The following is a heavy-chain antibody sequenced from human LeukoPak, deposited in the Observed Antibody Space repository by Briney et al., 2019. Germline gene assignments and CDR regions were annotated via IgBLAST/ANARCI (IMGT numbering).Heavy chain of an antibody. CDR3: ARALITMVRGVNWFDP. V-gene: IGHV3-30*04. J-gene: IGHJ5*02. CDR2: ISYDGSNK. CDR1: GFTFSSYA. Sequence: GRSLRLSCAASGFTFSSYALHWVRQAPGKGLEWVAVISYDGSNKYYADSVKGRFTISRDNSKNTLYLQMNSLRAEDTAVYYCARALITMVRGVNWFDPWGQGTLVTVSS. D-gene: IGHD3-10*01.